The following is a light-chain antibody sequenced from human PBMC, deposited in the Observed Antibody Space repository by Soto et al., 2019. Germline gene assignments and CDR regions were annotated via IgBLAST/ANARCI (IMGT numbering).Light chain of an antibody. CDR2: AAS. Sequence: DIQMTQSPSSLSASVGDRVTIACRASQSINSYLNWYQQKPGKAPKLLIYAASSLQSGVPSRFSGSGSGADFTLTISSLQPEDFATDYCQQSYSTPLTFGGGTKVEIK. CDR3: QQSYSTPLT. J-gene: IGKJ4*01. V-gene: IGKV1-39*01. CDR1: QSINSY.